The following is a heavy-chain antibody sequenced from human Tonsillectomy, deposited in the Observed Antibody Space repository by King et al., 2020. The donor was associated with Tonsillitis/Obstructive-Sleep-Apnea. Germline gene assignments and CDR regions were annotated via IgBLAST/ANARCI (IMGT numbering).Heavy chain of an antibody. J-gene: IGHJ5*02. CDR2: INPNSGGT. CDR1: GYTFTGFH. D-gene: IGHD2-2*02. V-gene: IGHV1-2*02. Sequence: QLVQSGAEVRKPGASVKVSCKASGYTFTGFHLHWVRQAPGQGLEWMGWINPNSGGTKYAQNFQGRVTITRDTSITTAYMELSSLTSDDTAVYYCSRGDFEDQRLYGGPGGNWFDPWGQGTLVSVSS. CDR3: SRGDFEDQRLYGGPGGNWFDP.